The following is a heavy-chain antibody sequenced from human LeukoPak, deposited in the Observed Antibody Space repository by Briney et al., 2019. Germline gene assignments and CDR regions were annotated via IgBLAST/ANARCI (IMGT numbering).Heavy chain of an antibody. Sequence: PGGSLRLPCAASGFTFSSYAMSWVRQAPGKGLEWVSAISGSGGSTYYADSVKGRFTISRDNSKNTLYLQMNSLRAEDTAVYYCAKDPGTVIAVAGTFQHWGQGTLVTVSS. CDR3: AKDPGTVIAVAGTFQH. D-gene: IGHD6-19*01. CDR2: ISGSGGST. CDR1: GFTFSSYA. V-gene: IGHV3-23*01. J-gene: IGHJ1*01.